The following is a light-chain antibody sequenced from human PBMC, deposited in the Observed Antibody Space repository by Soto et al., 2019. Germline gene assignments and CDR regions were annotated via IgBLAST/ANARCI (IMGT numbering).Light chain of an antibody. J-gene: IGKJ1*01. V-gene: IGKV2-28*01. Sequence: DIVLTQSPLSLPVTPGEPASISCRSSQSLLHSNGYNYLDWYLQKPGQSPQLLIYLGSNRSSGVPDRISGSGSGTDLTLKISRVEAEDVGVYYCMQALQSPRTFGQGTKV. CDR1: QSLLHSNGYNY. CDR3: MQALQSPRT. CDR2: LGS.